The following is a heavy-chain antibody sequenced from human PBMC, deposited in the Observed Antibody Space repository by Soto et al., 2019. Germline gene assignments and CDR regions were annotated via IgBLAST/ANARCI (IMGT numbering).Heavy chain of an antibody. CDR1: GFTFSNYA. Sequence: EVQLWESGGGLVQPGGSLRLSCAASGFTFSNYAMSWVRQAPGKGLEWVSAISGSGGHTYYADSVKGRFTVSRDNPKNTLYLQMHSLRAEDTAVYFCAKDSQSVSVSAARVYGMDVWGQGTTVTVS. CDR2: ISGSGGHT. D-gene: IGHD2-2*01. J-gene: IGHJ6*02. V-gene: IGHV3-23*01. CDR3: AKDSQSVSVSAARVYGMDV.